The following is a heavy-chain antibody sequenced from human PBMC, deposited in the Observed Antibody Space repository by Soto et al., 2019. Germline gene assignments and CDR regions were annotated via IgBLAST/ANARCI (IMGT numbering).Heavy chain of an antibody. J-gene: IGHJ4*02. CDR2: INAGNGNT. CDR1: GYTFTSYA. CDR3: ARVGPRGDCSSTSCYGDY. Sequence: QVQLVQSGAEVKKPGASVKVSCKASGYTFTSYAMHWVRQAPGQRLEWMGWINAGNGNTKYSQKFQGRVTITRDTSASTAYMELSSLRSEDTAVYYCARVGPRGDCSSTSCYGDYWGQGTLVTVSS. V-gene: IGHV1-3*01. D-gene: IGHD2-2*01.